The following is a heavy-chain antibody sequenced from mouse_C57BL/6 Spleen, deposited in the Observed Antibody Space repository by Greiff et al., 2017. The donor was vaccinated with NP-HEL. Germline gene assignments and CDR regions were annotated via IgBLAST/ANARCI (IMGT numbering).Heavy chain of an antibody. V-gene: IGHV5-17*01. CDR1: GFTFSDYG. CDR3: ARAGYRDYFDY. CDR2: ISSGSSTI. D-gene: IGHD2-2*01. Sequence: EVKLVESGGGLVKPGGSLKLSCAASGFTFSDYGMHWVRQAPEKGLEWVAYISSGSSTIYYADTVKGRFTISRDNAKNTLFLQMTSLRSEDTAMYYCARAGYRDYFDYWGQGTTLTVSS. J-gene: IGHJ2*01.